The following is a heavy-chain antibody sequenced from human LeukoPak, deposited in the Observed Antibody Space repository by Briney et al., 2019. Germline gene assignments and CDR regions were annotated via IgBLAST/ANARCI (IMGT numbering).Heavy chain of an antibody. CDR1: GFTFSSYE. D-gene: IGHD4-17*01. V-gene: IGHV3-48*03. J-gene: IGHJ5*02. Sequence: GGSLRLSCAASGFTFSSYEMNWVRQAPGKGLEWVSYISSSGSTIYYADSVKGRFTISRDNAKNSLYLQMNSLRAEDTAVYYCARRGVTTVTTGFSWFGPWGQGTLVTVSS. CDR3: ARRGVTTVTTGFSWFGP. CDR2: ISSSGSTI.